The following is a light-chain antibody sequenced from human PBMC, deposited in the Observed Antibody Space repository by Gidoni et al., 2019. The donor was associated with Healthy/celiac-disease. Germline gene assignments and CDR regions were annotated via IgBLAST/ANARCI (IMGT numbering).Light chain of an antibody. CDR3: QQRSHWPWT. J-gene: IGKJ1*01. CDR2: DAS. Sequence: EIVLTQSPATLSLSPGERATLSCRASQSVSSYLAWYQQKPGQAPRLLIYDASNRASGIPARFSGSVSGTDFTLTISSLEPEDFAVYYCQQRSHWPWTFGQGTKVEIK. V-gene: IGKV3-11*01. CDR1: QSVSSY.